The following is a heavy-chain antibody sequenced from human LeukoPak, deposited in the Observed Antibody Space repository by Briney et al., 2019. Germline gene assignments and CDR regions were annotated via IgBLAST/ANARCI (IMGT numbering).Heavy chain of an antibody. CDR2: IYYSGST. Sequence: PGGSLRLSCAASGFTFSSYSMNWVRQPPGKGLEWIGSIYYSGSTYYNPSLKSRVTISVDTSKNQFSLKLSSVTAADTAVYYCARDRLFFQHWGQGTLVTVSS. D-gene: IGHD2-15*01. J-gene: IGHJ1*01. CDR1: GFTFSSYS. CDR3: ARDRLFFQH. V-gene: IGHV4-39*07.